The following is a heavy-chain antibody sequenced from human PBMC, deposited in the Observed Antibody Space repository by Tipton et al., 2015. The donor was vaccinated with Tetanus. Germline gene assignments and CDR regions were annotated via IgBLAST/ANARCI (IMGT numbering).Heavy chain of an antibody. Sequence: LRLSCAVYGGSFSGYYWSWIRQPPGKGLEWIGEINHSGSTNYNPSLKSRVTISVDTSKNQFSLKLSSVTAADTAVYYCARHKDYYFYVMDVWGQGTTVTVSS. CDR1: GGSFSGYY. CDR3: ARHKDYYFYVMDV. J-gene: IGHJ6*02. CDR2: INHSGST. V-gene: IGHV4-34*01.